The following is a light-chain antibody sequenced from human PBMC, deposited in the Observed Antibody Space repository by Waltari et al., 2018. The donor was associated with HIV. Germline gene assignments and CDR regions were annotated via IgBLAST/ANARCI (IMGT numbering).Light chain of an antibody. J-gene: IGKJ4*01. Sequence: EIMMTQSPATLSVSPGARATLSCRASQSVSTNLAWYQQKPGQAPRLLIYGASTRATGIPARFSGSGSGTDFTLTISSLQSEDSVTYYCQQYNNWPLAFGGGTKVEI. CDR1: QSVSTN. V-gene: IGKV3-15*01. CDR3: QQYNNWPLA. CDR2: GAS.